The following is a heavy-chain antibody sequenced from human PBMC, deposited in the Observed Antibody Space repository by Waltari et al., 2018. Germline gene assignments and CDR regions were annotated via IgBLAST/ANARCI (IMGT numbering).Heavy chain of an antibody. CDR1: GFSVDEYA. CDR2: INYNGGST. J-gene: IGHJ5*02. V-gene: IGHV3-20*01. Sequence: EVQVVESGGGVVRPGGSLRVSGAASGFSVDEYAMAWVRQAPGKGPEWVAGINYNGGSTSYADSVRGRFTISRDNAKTSLFLQMNSLRGEDTALYHCARVPEYASASAGWFDPWGQGTLVTVSS. D-gene: IGHD2-8*01. CDR3: ARVPEYASASAGWFDP.